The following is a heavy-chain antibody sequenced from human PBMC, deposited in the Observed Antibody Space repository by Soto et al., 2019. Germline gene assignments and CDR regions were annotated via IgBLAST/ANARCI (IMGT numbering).Heavy chain of an antibody. V-gene: IGHV3-74*01. Sequence: EVQLVESGGGLVQPGGSLRLSCAASGITLSNYWVHWVRQAPGKGLVWVSRISSDGSSTSYADSVKGRFTISRDNAKNTLYLQMNSLRAEDKAVYYCAYFTSGCPTWGKGTLVTVSS. CDR3: AYFTSGCPT. CDR2: ISSDGSST. D-gene: IGHD6-19*01. CDR1: GITLSNYW. J-gene: IGHJ4*02.